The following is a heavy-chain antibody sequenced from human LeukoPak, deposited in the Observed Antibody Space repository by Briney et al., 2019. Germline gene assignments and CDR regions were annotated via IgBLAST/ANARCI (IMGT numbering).Heavy chain of an antibody. D-gene: IGHD1-14*01. CDR2: MRYDGSNK. V-gene: IGHV3-30*02. Sequence: TGGSLRLSCAASGFTFSSYGMHWVRQAPDKGLEWVAFMRYDGSNKYYADSVKGRFTISRDNSKNTLYLQMNSLRAEDTAVYYCAKVALILIERGVPGNRRFSWGQGTLVTVSS. J-gene: IGHJ5*02. CDR3: AKVALILIERGVPGNRRFS. CDR1: GFTFSSYG.